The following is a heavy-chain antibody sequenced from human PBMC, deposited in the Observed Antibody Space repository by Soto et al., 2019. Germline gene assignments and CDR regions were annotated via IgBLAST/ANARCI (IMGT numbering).Heavy chain of an antibody. CDR3: TSDRYPRFYHGSGSYPYY. J-gene: IGHJ4*02. CDR1: GFTFSSFW. CDR2: IKTDGSET. V-gene: IGHV3-7*03. Sequence: QPGGSLRLSCAASGFTFSSFWMSWVRQAPGKGLEWVANIKTDGSETHYVDSVEGRFTISRDNPKTSLFLQMNSLRVEDTAVYFCTSDRYPRFYHGSGSYPYYWGQGTPVTVSS. D-gene: IGHD3-10*01.